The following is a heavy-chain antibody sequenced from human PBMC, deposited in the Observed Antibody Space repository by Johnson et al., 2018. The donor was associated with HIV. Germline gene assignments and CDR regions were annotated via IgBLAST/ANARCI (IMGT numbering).Heavy chain of an antibody. CDR2: ISWNSGSI. Sequence: VQLVESGGGLVQPGRSLRLSCAASGFTFDDYAMHWVRQAPGKGLEWVSGISWNSGSIGYADSVKGRFTIYRDNAKNSLYLQMNILRAEETALYYCAKPKNPLIVDLYAFDIWGQGTMVTVSS. V-gene: IGHV3-9*01. D-gene: IGHD1-26*01. CDR1: GFTFDDYA. CDR3: AKPKNPLIVDLYAFDI. J-gene: IGHJ3*02.